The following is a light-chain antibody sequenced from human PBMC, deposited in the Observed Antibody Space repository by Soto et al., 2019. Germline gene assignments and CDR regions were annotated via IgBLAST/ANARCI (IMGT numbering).Light chain of an antibody. Sequence: EIVMTQSPATLSVSPGERATLSCRASQTVTGALAWYQQNPGQAPRLLLYGASTRATGVPDRLSGSGSGTDFPLTISSLQSEDFAVYYWQQYNDWPPYTFGQGTNVEIK. CDR1: QTVTGA. V-gene: IGKV3-15*01. CDR3: QQYNDWPPYT. J-gene: IGKJ2*01. CDR2: GAS.